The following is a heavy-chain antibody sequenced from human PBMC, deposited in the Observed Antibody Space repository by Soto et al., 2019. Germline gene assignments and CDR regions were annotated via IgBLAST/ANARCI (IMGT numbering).Heavy chain of an antibody. CDR3: ARAKPRTNWFDP. Sequence: SETLSLTCSVSGGSISSGGCSWIWIRQPPGKGLEWIGYIYHSGCTYYNPSLKSRVTISVDRSKNQFSLKLSSVTAADTAVYYCARAKPRTNWFDPWGQGTLVTVSS. CDR2: IYHSGCT. J-gene: IGHJ5*02. CDR1: GGSISSGGCS. V-gene: IGHV4-30-2*01.